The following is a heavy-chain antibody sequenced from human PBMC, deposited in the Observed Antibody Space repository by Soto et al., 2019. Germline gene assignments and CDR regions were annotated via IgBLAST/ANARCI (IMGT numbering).Heavy chain of an antibody. CDR1: GGSISSYY. V-gene: IGHV4-59*01. J-gene: IGHJ6*02. CDR2: IYYSGST. D-gene: IGHD3-9*01. Sequence: SETLSLTCTVSGGSISSYYWSWIRQPPGKGLEWIGNIYYSGSTNYNPSLKSRVTISVDTSKKQFSLRLRSVTAADTAVYYCAREYFDWSNNNYYGLDVWGQGTTVTVSS. CDR3: AREYFDWSNNNYYGLDV.